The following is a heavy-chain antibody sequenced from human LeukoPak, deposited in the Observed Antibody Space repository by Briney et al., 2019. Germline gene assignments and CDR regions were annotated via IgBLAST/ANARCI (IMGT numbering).Heavy chain of an antibody. D-gene: IGHD3-22*01. Sequence: GGSLRLSCAASGFTFSSYSMNWVRQAPGKGLEWVAFIRYDGSDKYYADSVRGRFTLSRDNSKNTLYLEMSSLRAEDTAVYYCANDYYTSSGYFPFDYWGQGTLVTVSS. CDR1: GFTFSSYS. V-gene: IGHV3-30*02. CDR2: IRYDGSDK. J-gene: IGHJ4*02. CDR3: ANDYYTSSGYFPFDY.